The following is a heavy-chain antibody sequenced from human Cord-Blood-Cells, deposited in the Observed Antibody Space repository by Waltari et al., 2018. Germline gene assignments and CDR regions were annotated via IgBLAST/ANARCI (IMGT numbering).Heavy chain of an antibody. D-gene: IGHD1-26*01. CDR1: GFTFSSYD. CDR2: IGTAGDT. J-gene: IGHJ3*02. V-gene: IGHV3-13*01. CDR3: ARYTELRRAFDI. Sequence: EVQLVESGGGLVQPGGSLRLSCAACGFTFSSYDMHCVRQATGKGLEWVSAIGTAGDTYYPGSVKGRFTISRENAKNSLYLQMNSLRAGDTAVYYCARYTELRRAFDIWGQGTMVTVSS.